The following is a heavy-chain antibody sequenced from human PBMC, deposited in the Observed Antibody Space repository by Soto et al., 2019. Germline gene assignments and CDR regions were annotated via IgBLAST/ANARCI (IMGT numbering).Heavy chain of an antibody. CDR3: ARDIAARLGAFDYYYGMDV. V-gene: IGHV3-48*02. J-gene: IGHJ6*02. D-gene: IGHD6-6*01. CDR1: GCTFSSYS. CDR2: ISSSSSTI. Sequence: GGSLRLSCAASGCTFSSYSMNCVRQAPGKGLEWVSYISSSSSTIYYADSVKGRFTISRDNAKNSLYLQMNSLRDEDTAVYYCARDIAARLGAFDYYYGMDVWGQGTTVTVSS.